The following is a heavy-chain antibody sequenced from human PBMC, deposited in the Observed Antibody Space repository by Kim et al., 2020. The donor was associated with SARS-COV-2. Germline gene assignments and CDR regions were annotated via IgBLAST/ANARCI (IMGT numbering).Heavy chain of an antibody. V-gene: IGHV1-69*13. Sequence: SVKVSCKASGGTFITNAISWVRQAPGQGLEWIGGIIPIFGRAGYAQKFQGRVTITADESTNTAYMEVNSLRSEDTAVYYCARDHDVNAYNHSLHGVDVW. J-gene: IGHJ6*01. D-gene: IGHD1-1*01. CDR1: GGTFITNA. CDR3: ARDHDVNAYNHSLHGVDV. CDR2: IIPIFGRA.